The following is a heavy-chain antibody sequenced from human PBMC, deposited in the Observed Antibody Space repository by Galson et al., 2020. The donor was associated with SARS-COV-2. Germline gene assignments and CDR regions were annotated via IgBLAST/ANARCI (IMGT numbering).Heavy chain of an antibody. D-gene: IGHD3-10*01. V-gene: IGHV4-39*01. Sequence: ASETLSLTCTVSGGSISSSSYYWGWIRQPPGKGLEWIGSIYYSGSTYYNPSLKSRVTISVDTSKNQFSLKLSSVTAADTAVYYCARSSTILWFGELLRRGAIDIWGQGTMVTVAS. J-gene: IGHJ3*02. CDR3: ARSSTILWFGELLRRGAIDI. CDR1: GGSISSSSYY. CDR2: IYYSGST.